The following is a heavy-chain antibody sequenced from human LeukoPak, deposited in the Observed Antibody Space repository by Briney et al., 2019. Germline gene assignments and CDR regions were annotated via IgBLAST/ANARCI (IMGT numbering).Heavy chain of an antibody. CDR3: ARQGYCSGGGCYGWSYYYYMDV. CDR1: GGSISSSSYY. Sequence: PSETLSLTCTVSGGSISSSSYYWGWIRQPPGKGLEWIGSIYYSGSTYYNPSLKSRVTISVDTSKNQFSLKLSSVTAADTAVYYCARQGYCSGGGCYGWSYYYYMDVWGKGTTVTVSS. CDR2: IYYSGST. D-gene: IGHD2-15*01. J-gene: IGHJ6*03. V-gene: IGHV4-39*01.